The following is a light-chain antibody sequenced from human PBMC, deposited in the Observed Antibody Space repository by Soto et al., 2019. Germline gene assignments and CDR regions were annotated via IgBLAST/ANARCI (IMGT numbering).Light chain of an antibody. Sequence: IELTQSPAALSLSLGERATLSCRASQSVSSYLAWYQQKPGQAPRLLIYDASNRATGIPARFSGSGSGTDFTLTISSLEPEDFAVYYCQQRGNWPLTFGEGTKV. J-gene: IGKJ4*02. CDR3: QQRGNWPLT. CDR1: QSVSSY. V-gene: IGKV3-11*01. CDR2: DAS.